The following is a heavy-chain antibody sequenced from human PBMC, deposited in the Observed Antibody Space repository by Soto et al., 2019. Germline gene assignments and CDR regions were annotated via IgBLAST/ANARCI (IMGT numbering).Heavy chain of an antibody. CDR2: ARNKVNSYTT. D-gene: IGHD5-12*01. Sequence: GGSLRLSWAASGASGLTFSHLHMHWVRQAPGKGLEWVGRARNKVNSYTTAYAASVKGRFTISRDDSKNSLYLQMNSLKTEDTAVYFGASLVATNFDLRGQRALLTVAS. V-gene: IGHV3-72*01. CDR1: GASGLTFSHLH. CDR3: ASLVATNFDL. J-gene: IGHJ4*02.